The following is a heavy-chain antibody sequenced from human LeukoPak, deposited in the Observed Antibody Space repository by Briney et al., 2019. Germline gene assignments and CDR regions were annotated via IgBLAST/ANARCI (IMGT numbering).Heavy chain of an antibody. CDR3: ARTEVVPAYRGVGWFDP. CDR1: GGTFSSYA. J-gene: IGHJ5*02. Sequence: ASVKVSCKASGGTFSSYAISWVRQALGQGLEWMGGIIPIFGTANYAQKFQGRVTITADESTSTAYMELSSLRSEDTAVCYCARTEVVPAYRGVGWFDPWGQGTLVTVSS. CDR2: IIPIFGTA. V-gene: IGHV1-69*01. D-gene: IGHD2-2*01.